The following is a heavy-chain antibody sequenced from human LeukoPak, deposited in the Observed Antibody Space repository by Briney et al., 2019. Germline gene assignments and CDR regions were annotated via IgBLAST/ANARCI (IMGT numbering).Heavy chain of an antibody. Sequence: GGSLRLSCTASGYPFSTYGMTWVRQAPGKGPEWVSGINGNGETTKYADSVKGRFAISRDNSNNMLYLQMNSLRAEDTAVYYCAKRATMSGATYYFDYWGQGTLVTVSS. CDR3: AKRATMSGATYYFDY. J-gene: IGHJ4*02. CDR1: GYPFSTYG. D-gene: IGHD5-12*01. CDR2: INGNGETT. V-gene: IGHV3-23*01.